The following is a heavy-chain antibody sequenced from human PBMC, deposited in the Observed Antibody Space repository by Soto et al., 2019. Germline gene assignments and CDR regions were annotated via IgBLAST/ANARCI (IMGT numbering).Heavy chain of an antibody. J-gene: IGHJ6*02. CDR2: ISYDGSKT. D-gene: IGHD3-10*01. CDR1: GFTFNTHG. V-gene: IGHV3-30*04. Sequence: QVQLMESGGGVVQPGTSLRLSCAASGFTFNTHGMHWVRQAPGKGLEWVAVISYDGSKTYYADSVKGRFTISRYNSKNTLYLQMSSLRAEDTAVHYCARDSDYHGSGSDYYYYGMDVWGQGTTVTVSS. CDR3: ARDSDYHGSGSDYYYYGMDV.